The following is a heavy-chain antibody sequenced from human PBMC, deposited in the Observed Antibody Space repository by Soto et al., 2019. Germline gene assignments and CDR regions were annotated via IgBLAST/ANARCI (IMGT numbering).Heavy chain of an antibody. V-gene: IGHV4-39*01. CDR2: IHYSGNT. CDR1: GGSISSSSYH. Sequence: QLQLQESGPGLVEPSETLSLTCTVSGGSISSSSYHWGWIRQPPGKGLEWIGSIHYSGNTYYNPSLTTQRTMSLYTFKHQFSLILRSVTPAATALYSRARYGWHEHQSPYSWFDPRGQGALVTVPS. CDR3: ARYGWHEHQSPYSWFDP. D-gene: IGHD3-10*01. J-gene: IGHJ5*02.